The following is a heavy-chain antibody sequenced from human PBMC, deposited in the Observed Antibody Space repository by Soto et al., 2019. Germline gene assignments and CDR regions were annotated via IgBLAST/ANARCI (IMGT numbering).Heavy chain of an antibody. D-gene: IGHD7-27*01. CDR1: GGTYSTYS. Sequence: QVQVVQSGAEVKQPGSSVKVSCKVSGGTYSTYSISWVRQAPGQGLEWVGGIIPIFGAAKHAQKFQGRVTITADDCTSAVYMELSGLRSEDSAVYFCARDGDRVTARHWGPGTLVTVSS. CDR2: IIPIFGAA. V-gene: IGHV1-69*01. J-gene: IGHJ4*02. CDR3: ARDGDRVTARH.